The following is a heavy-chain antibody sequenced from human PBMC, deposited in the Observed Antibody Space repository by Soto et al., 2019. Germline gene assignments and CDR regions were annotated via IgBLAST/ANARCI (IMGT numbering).Heavy chain of an antibody. Sequence: SVKVSCKASGGTFSSYAISWVRQAPGQGLEWMGGIIPIFGTANYAQRFQGRVTITADESTSTAYMELSSLRSEDTAVYYCDRGVLARPPPSPFIYYIDVWGQGTTVTVSS. D-gene: IGHD1-1*01. CDR3: DRGVLARPPPSPFIYYIDV. J-gene: IGHJ6*03. V-gene: IGHV1-69*13. CDR2: IIPIFGTA. CDR1: GGTFSSYA.